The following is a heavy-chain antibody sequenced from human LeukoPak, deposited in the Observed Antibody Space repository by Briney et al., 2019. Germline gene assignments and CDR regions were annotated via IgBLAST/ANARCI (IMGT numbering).Heavy chain of an antibody. D-gene: IGHD7-27*01. CDR2: ITGSSTWT. J-gene: IGHJ2*01. CDR3: ARELVSLGTGYFDL. CDR1: GFTFGTYG. V-gene: IGHV3-23*01. Sequence: PARSMRLFCEASGFTFGTYGMTWVRQAPGKGLEWVSGITGSSTWTYYADSVRGRFTISRDNSKNTLHLQMNNLTADDTAIYYCARELVSLGTGYFDLWGRGTLVTVSS.